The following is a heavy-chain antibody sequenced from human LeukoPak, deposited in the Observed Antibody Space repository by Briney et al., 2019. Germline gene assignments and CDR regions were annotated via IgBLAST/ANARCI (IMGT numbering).Heavy chain of an antibody. Sequence: GASVKVSCKASGYTFTSYAMHWVRQAPGQRLEWMGWINAGNGNTKYSQEFQGRVTITRDTSASTAYMELSSLRSEDMAVYYCARGKYGSSSHFDYWGQGTLVTVSS. V-gene: IGHV1-3*03. J-gene: IGHJ4*02. CDR2: INAGNGNT. CDR3: ARGKYGSSSHFDY. CDR1: GYTFTSYA. D-gene: IGHD6-6*01.